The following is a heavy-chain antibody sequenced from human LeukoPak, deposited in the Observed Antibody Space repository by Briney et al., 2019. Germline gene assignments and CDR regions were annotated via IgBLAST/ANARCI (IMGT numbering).Heavy chain of an antibody. CDR2: ITNSGNSK. D-gene: IGHD3-16*01. Sequence: GGSLRLSCAASGFTFSSYAMNWVRQAPGKGLEWVSYITNSGNSKSYADSVKGRFTISRDNSKNTLYLQMNSLRADDTAIYYCARNQQLGGHSYYYYGMDVWGQGTTVTVSS. CDR1: GFTFSSYA. CDR3: ARNQQLGGHSYYYYGMDV. V-gene: IGHV3-48*01. J-gene: IGHJ6*02.